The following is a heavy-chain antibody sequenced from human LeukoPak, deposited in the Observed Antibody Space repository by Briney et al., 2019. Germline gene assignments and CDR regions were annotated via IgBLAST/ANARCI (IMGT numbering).Heavy chain of an antibody. CDR2: IYYSGST. D-gene: IGHD3-10*01. CDR1: GGSISSGDYY. Sequence: PSGTLSLTCGVSGGSISSGDYYWSWIRQPPGKGLEWIGYIYYSGSTYYNPSLKSRVTISVHTSKNQFSLKLGSVTAADTAVYYCAREYYYGSGSFADYWGQGTLVTVSS. CDR3: AREYYYGSGSFADY. V-gene: IGHV4-30-4*01. J-gene: IGHJ4*02.